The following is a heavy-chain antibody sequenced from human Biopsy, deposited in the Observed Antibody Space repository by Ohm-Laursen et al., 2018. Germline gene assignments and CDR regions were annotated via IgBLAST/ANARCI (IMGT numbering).Heavy chain of an antibody. CDR2: IKRDGTTT. J-gene: IGHJ4*02. CDR3: ARGGFFAYSTFDY. V-gene: IGHV3-74*01. Sequence: GSLRLSCTASGFTFSNYYMHWVRQAPGKGLLWVSRIKRDGTTTDYAESVKGRFTISRDNAKNTLYLQMNSLRAEDTAVYYCARGGFFAYSTFDYWGQGAPVTVSS. CDR1: GFTFSNYY. D-gene: IGHD4-11*01.